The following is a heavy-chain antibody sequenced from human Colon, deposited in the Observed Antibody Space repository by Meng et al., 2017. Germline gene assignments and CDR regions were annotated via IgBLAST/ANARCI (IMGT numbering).Heavy chain of an antibody. J-gene: IGHJ5*01. CDR2: KHYSGTT. Sequence: QVQLQESGPGLVKPSQTLSLSCSVSGGSSSNTESYWGWIRQPPGKGLEWIGYKHYSGTTYYNPSLQSRVSMSVDTSKNQFSLTLSSVTAADTAVYWCARYLYGGSRYTNLFDPWGQGTLVTVSS. V-gene: IGHV4-30-4*01. CDR3: ARYLYGGSRYTNLFDP. CDR1: GGSSSNTESY. D-gene: IGHD2-15*01.